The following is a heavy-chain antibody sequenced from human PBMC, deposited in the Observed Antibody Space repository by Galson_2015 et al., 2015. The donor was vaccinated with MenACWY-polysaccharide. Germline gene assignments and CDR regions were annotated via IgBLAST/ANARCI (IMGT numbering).Heavy chain of an antibody. D-gene: IGHD2-2*01. J-gene: IGHJ4*02. CDR3: TRVGAYCTRTSCHDY. Sequence: SAKVSCRASGYTFTSYGISWVRQAPGQGLEWMGWISAYNGDANYAQKLQGRITMTIDTLTTTGYMELRRLRSDDTALYYCTRVGAYCTRTSCHDYWGQGTLVTVSS. CDR1: GYTFTSYG. CDR2: ISAYNGDA. V-gene: IGHV1-18*01.